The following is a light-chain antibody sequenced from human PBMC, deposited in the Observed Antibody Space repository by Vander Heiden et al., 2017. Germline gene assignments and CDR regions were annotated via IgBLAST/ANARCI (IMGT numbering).Light chain of an antibody. Sequence: DIQMTQSPSSLSASVGDRVTITCRASQSISSYLNWYQQKPGKAPKLLIYAASSLQSGVPSRFSGSGSGTDFTLTISSLQPEDFATYSCQQSYSTLRFGQGTKLEIK. CDR1: QSISSY. V-gene: IGKV1-39*01. CDR2: AAS. J-gene: IGKJ2*03. CDR3: QQSYSTLR.